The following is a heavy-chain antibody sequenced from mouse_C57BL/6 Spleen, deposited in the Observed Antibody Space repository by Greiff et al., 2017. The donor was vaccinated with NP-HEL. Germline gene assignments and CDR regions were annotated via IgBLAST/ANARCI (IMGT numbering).Heavy chain of an antibody. J-gene: IGHJ1*03. CDR1: GYSFTGYY. D-gene: IGHD2-3*01. CDR3: ARGYSGYFDV. Sequence: EVQLQESGPELVKPGASVKISCKASGYSFTGYYMNWVKQSPEKSLEWIGEINPSTGGTIYNQKFKAKATLTVDKSSSTAYMQLKSLTSEDSAVYYCARGYSGYFDVWGTGTTVTVSS. CDR2: INPSTGGT. V-gene: IGHV1-42*01.